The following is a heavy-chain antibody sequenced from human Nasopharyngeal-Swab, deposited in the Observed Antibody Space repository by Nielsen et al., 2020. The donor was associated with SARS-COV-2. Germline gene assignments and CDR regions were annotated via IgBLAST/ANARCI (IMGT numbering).Heavy chain of an antibody. J-gene: IGHJ4*02. CDR1: GFSFSSYW. Sequence: GESLKISCAASGFSFSSYWMHWVRRAPGKGLVWVSRIDTVARITDYADSVKGRFTTSRDNAKNTLYLQMNSLRVEDTAVYYCVKHQGSSSDQWGQGTLVTVSS. CDR3: VKHQGSSSDQ. V-gene: IGHV3-74*01. CDR2: IDTVARIT.